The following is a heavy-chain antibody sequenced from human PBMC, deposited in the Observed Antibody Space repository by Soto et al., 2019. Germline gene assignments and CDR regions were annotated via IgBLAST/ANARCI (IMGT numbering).Heavy chain of an antibody. CDR3: ARGWTPYYYYYGMDV. V-gene: IGHV1-3*01. J-gene: IGHJ6*02. CDR2: INAGNGNT. D-gene: IGHD2-15*01. Sequence: AASVKVSCKASGYTFTSYAMHWVRQAPGQRLEWMGWINAGNGNTKYSQKFQGRVTITRDTSASTAYMELSSLRSEDTAVYYCARGWTPYYYYYGMDVWGQGTTVTVSS. CDR1: GYTFTSYA.